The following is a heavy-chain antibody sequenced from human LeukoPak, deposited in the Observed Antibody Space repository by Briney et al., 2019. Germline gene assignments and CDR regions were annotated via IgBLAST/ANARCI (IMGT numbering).Heavy chain of an antibody. V-gene: IGHV4-39*07. Sequence: SETLSLTCTVSGGSISSSSYYWGWIRQPPGTGLEWIGSIYYSGSTYYNPSLKSRVTISVGTSKNQFSLKLSSVTAADTAVYYCARESGGSCGPWGQGTLVTVSS. J-gene: IGHJ5*02. D-gene: IGHD2-15*01. CDR1: GGSISSSSYY. CDR3: ARESGGSCGP. CDR2: IYYSGST.